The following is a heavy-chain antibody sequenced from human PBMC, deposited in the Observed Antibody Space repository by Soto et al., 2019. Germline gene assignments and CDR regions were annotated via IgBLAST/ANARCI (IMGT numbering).Heavy chain of an antibody. Sequence: EVQLLESGGGLVQPGGSLRLSCATSGFTFSSYAMSWVRQAPGKGLEWVSAISGSGGSTYYADSVKGRFTISRDNSKNTLYRQMNSLRAEDTAVYYCAKKETDQGPIDYWGQGTLVTVSS. V-gene: IGHV3-23*01. CDR2: ISGSGGST. CDR3: AKKETDQGPIDY. CDR1: GFTFSSYA. J-gene: IGHJ4*02.